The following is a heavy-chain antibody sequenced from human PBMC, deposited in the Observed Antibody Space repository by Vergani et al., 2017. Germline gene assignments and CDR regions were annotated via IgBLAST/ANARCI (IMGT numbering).Heavy chain of an antibody. V-gene: IGHV3-23*01. Sequence: EVQLLESGGDLVQPGGSLRLSCAASGFTFNHYAMSWVRQGHGQGLEWVSSIKNTGDSTHYADSVKGRFTISRDNSKNTLYLQMNSLRVEDTAVYYCGRGSDNYKWGQGTLVTVSS. CDR1: GFTFNHYA. CDR3: GRGSDNYK. J-gene: IGHJ4*02. CDR2: IKNTGDST. D-gene: IGHD1-1*01.